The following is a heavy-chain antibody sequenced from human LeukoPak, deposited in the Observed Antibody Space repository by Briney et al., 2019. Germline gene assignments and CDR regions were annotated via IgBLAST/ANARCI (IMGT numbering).Heavy chain of an antibody. D-gene: IGHD3-9*01. CDR1: GNSISSGDNY. CDR2: VYTSGST. J-gene: IGHJ6*03. CDR3: AREESDWSSLGYYYHYMDV. V-gene: IGHV4-61*02. Sequence: SETLSLNCTVSGNSISSGDNYWSWIRQPARKRLERIGRVYTSGSTNYKPSLKSRVTISVDASKNQFSLKLGSVTAADTAIYYCAREESDWSSLGYYYHYMDVWGKGTTVTISS.